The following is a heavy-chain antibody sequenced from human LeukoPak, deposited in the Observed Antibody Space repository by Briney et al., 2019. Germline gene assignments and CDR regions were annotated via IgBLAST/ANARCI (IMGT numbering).Heavy chain of an antibody. CDR1: GGSISSYY. CDR3: ARDVAVAGRRTDY. CDR2: IYYSGST. D-gene: IGHD6-19*01. J-gene: IGHJ4*02. Sequence: SETLSLTCTVSGGSISSYYWSWIRQPPGKGLEWIGYIYYSGSTNYNPSLKSRVTISVDTSKNQFSLKLSSVTAADTAVYYCARDVAVAGRRTDYWGQGTLVTVSS. V-gene: IGHV4-59*12.